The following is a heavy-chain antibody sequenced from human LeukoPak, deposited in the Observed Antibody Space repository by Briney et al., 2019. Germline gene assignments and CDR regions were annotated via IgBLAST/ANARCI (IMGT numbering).Heavy chain of an antibody. CDR1: GGTFSSYA. CDR2: IIPILGIA. Sequence: ASVKVSCKASGGTFSSYAISWVRQAPGQGLEWMGRIIPILGIANYAQKFQGRVTITADKSTCTAYMELSSLRSEDTAVYYCDLAVAGTDYWGQGTLVTVSS. V-gene: IGHV1-69*04. J-gene: IGHJ4*02. D-gene: IGHD6-19*01. CDR3: DLAVAGTDY.